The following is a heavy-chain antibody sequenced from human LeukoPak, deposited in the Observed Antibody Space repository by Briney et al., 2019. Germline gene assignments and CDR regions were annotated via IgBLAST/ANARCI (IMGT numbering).Heavy chain of an antibody. Sequence: KPSETLSLTCTVSGGSIRSSYYYWGWIRQPPGKGLEWIGSIYDSGSTNYNPSLKSRVTISVDTSKNQFSLKLSSVTAADTAVYYCAREPPGLILRQRPNWFDPWGQGTLVTVSS. V-gene: IGHV4-39*07. CDR1: GGSIRSSYYY. CDR3: AREPPGLILRQRPNWFDP. CDR2: IYDSGST. J-gene: IGHJ5*02. D-gene: IGHD2-8*01.